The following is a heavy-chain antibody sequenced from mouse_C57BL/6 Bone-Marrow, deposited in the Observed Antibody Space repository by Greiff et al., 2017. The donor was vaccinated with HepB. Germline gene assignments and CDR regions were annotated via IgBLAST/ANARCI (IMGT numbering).Heavy chain of an antibody. J-gene: IGHJ4*01. V-gene: IGHV1-55*01. Sequence: QVQLQQPGAELVMPGASVKLSCKASGYTFTSYWMHWVKQRPGQGLEWIGDIYPGSGSTNYNEKFKSKATLTVDTSSSTAYMQLSSLTSEDSAVYYCAREEGGYYGYYAMDYWGQGTSVTVSS. CDR1: GYTFTSYW. CDR2: IYPGSGST. D-gene: IGHD2-3*01. CDR3: AREEGGYYGYYAMDY.